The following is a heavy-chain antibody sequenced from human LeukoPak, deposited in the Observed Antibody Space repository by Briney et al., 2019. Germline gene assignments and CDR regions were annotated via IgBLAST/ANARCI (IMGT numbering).Heavy chain of an antibody. J-gene: IGHJ3*02. CDR2: IVVGSGNT. V-gene: IGHV1-58*02. D-gene: IGHD3-10*01. CDR3: AASHRITMVRGVITGYAFDI. Sequence: SVKVSCKASGFTFTSSAMQWVRQARGQRLEWIGWIVVGSGNTNYAQKFQERVTITRDMSTSTAYMELSSLRSEDTAVYYCAASHRITMVRGVITGYAFDIWGQGTMVTVSS. CDR1: GFTFTSSA.